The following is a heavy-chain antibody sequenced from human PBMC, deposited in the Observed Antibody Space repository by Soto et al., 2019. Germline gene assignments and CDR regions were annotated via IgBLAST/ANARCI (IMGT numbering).Heavy chain of an antibody. CDR2: INHTGST. Sequence: SETLSLTCAVYGAPFSGYYWTWIRQPPGKGLEWIGEINHTGSTKHNPSLKSRVTISLDTSKNQFSLSLRSVTAADTAVYYCARGREIFGAVTPFEYWGQGTQFTVSS. D-gene: IGHD3-3*01. V-gene: IGHV4-34*01. CDR1: GAPFSGYY. CDR3: ARGREIFGAVTPFEY. J-gene: IGHJ4*02.